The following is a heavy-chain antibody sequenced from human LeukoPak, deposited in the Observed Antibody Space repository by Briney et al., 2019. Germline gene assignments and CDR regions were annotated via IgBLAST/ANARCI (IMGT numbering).Heavy chain of an antibody. CDR2: IYSGGST. Sequence: GGSLRLSCAASGFTVSSNYMSCVRQAPGKGVEWVSVIYSGGSTYYAESVKGGFTISRDNSKNTLYLQMNSLRAEDTAVYYCARVRNYDSSGYYSLDAFDIWGQGTMVTVSS. CDR1: GFTVSSNY. V-gene: IGHV3-66*01. D-gene: IGHD3-22*01. J-gene: IGHJ3*02. CDR3: ARVRNYDSSGYYSLDAFDI.